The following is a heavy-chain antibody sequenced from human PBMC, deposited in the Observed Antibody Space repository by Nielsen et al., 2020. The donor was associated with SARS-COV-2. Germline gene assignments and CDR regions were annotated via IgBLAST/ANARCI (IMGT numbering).Heavy chain of an antibody. J-gene: IGHJ5*02. Sequence: GSLRLSCTVSGGSISSYYWSWIRQPAGKGLEWIGRIYTSGGTNYNPSLKSRVTMSVDTSKNQFSLKLSSVTAADTAVYYCARGKGQYQLPGRNWFDPWGQGTLVTVSS. CDR2: IYTSGGT. D-gene: IGHD2-2*01. CDR3: ARGKGQYQLPGRNWFDP. V-gene: IGHV4-4*07. CDR1: GGSISSYY.